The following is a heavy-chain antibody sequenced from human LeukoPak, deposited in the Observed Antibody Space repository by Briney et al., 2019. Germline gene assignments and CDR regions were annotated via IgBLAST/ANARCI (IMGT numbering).Heavy chain of an antibody. Sequence: GGSLRLSCAASGFSVSNSYMYWVRQAPGKGLEWVSFFYKGDSTYYAESVRGRFTISRDNSKNTLYLLMNSLIPEDTAVYYCAREVVSSPSYFDSWGQGTLVTVSS. CDR1: GFSVSNSY. J-gene: IGHJ4*02. V-gene: IGHV3-53*01. CDR3: AREVVSSPSYFDS. CDR2: FYKGDST. D-gene: IGHD2-15*01.